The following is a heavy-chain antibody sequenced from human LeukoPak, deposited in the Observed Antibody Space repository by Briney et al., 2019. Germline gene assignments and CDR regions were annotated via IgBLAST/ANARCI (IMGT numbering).Heavy chain of an antibody. J-gene: IGHJ3*02. CDR3: ARGPADEPATAFDI. CDR2: IYYSGST. V-gene: IGHV4-30-4*01. Sequence: SETLSLTCTVSGGSISSGDYYWSWIRQPPGKGLEWIGYIYYSGSTYYNPSLKSRVTISVDTSKNQFSLKLSSVTAADTAVYYCARGPADEPATAFDIWGQGTMVTVSS. D-gene: IGHD2-2*01. CDR1: GGSISSGDYY.